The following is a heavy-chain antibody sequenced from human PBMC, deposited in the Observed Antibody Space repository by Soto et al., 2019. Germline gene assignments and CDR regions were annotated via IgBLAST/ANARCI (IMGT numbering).Heavy chain of an antibody. D-gene: IGHD3-3*01. CDR2: MNPNSGNT. J-gene: IGHJ6*02. CDR3: ARGGPQYYDFWSGYYIGYYYGMDV. Sequence: ASVKVSCKASGYTFTSYDINWVRQATGQGLEWMGWMNPNSGNTGYAQKFQGRVTMTRNTSISTAYMELSSLRSEDTAVYYCARGGPQYYDFWSGYYIGYYYGMDVWGQGTTVTVSS. CDR1: GYTFTSYD. V-gene: IGHV1-8*01.